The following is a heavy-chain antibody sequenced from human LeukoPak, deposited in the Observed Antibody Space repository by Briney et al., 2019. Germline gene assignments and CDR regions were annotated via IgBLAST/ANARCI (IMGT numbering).Heavy chain of an antibody. CDR1: GFTVSNYY. CDR3: ARYYYGSGSYYFDY. J-gene: IGHJ4*02. CDR2: IKQDGSEK. V-gene: IGHV3-7*01. Sequence: GGSLRLSCAASGFTVSNYYMSWVRQAPGKGLEWVANIKQDGSEKYYVDSVKGRFTISRDNAKNSLYLQMNSLGAEDTAVYYCARYYYGSGSYYFDYWGQGTLVTVSS. D-gene: IGHD3-10*01.